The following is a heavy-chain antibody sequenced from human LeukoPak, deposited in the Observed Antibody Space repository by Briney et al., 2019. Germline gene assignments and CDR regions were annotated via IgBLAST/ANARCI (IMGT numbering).Heavy chain of an antibody. D-gene: IGHD1-26*01. Sequence: ASVKVSCKASGYTFTSYGISWVRQAPGQGLEWMGWISGYNGNTNYAQKLQGRVTMTTDTSTSTAYMELRSLRSDDTAVYYCARDRSGSYYHGSRVIFDIWGQGTMVTVSS. V-gene: IGHV1-18*01. CDR2: ISGYNGNT. J-gene: IGHJ3*02. CDR1: GYTFTSYG. CDR3: ARDRSGSYYHGSRVIFDI.